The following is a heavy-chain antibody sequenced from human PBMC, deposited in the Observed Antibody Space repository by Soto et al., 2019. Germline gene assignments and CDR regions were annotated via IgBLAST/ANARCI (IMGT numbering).Heavy chain of an antibody. CDR2: ISGSGGST. D-gene: IGHD6-13*01. Sequence: CAASGFTFSSYAMSWVRQARGKGLEWVSAISGSGGSTYYADSVKGRFTISRDNSKNTLYLQMNSLRAEDTAVYYCAKPAAAGTFWFDPWGQGTLVTVSS. V-gene: IGHV3-23*01. CDR3: AKPAAAGTFWFDP. J-gene: IGHJ5*02. CDR1: GFTFSSYA.